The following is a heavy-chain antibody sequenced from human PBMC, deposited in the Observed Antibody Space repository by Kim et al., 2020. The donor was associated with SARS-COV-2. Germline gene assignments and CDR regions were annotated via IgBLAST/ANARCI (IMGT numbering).Heavy chain of an antibody. V-gene: IGHV4-39*01. D-gene: IGHD6-19*01. CDR3: ARQLRYTSGWYV. CDR1: GGSLSSSSYY. Sequence: SETLSLTCTVSGGSLSSSSYYWGWIRQPPGKGLEWIGTAYYIGNTYYNPSLKSRVTISVDTSKNQFSLKLGSVTAADTAVYYCARQLRYTSGWYV. CDR2: AYYIGNT. J-gene: IGHJ2*01.